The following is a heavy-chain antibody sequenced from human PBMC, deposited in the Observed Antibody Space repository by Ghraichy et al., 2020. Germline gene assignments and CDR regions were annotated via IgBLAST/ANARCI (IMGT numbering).Heavy chain of an antibody. D-gene: IGHD3-10*01. CDR2: IDNTGST. CDR1: GGSVSSDTYN. V-gene: IGHV4-61*01. CDR3: ARESLYYGSGSYYRPPRSFGMDV. J-gene: IGHJ6*02. Sequence: SETLSLTCSVSGGSVSSDTYNWTWIRQPPGKGLEWIGFIDNTGSTKYNPSLKSRVTISVDTSKNLFSLKLNSVTAADSAVYYCARESLYYGSGSYYRPPRSFGMDVWGQGTTVTVSS.